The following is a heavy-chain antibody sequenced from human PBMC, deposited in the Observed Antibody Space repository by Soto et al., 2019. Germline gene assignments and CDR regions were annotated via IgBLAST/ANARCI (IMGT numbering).Heavy chain of an antibody. CDR1: GFTVSSNY. D-gene: IGHD2-2*01. V-gene: IGHV3-53*01. Sequence: PGGSLRLSCAASGFTVSSNYMTWVRQAPGKGLEWVSVIYSGDSTNYADSVKGRFTISRDNSKNTLYLQMNSLRVEDTAVYYCARGYCSRTRCPYPMVVWGRGTSLNVSS. CDR3: ARGYCSRTRCPYPMVV. CDR2: IYSGDST. J-gene: IGHJ6*02.